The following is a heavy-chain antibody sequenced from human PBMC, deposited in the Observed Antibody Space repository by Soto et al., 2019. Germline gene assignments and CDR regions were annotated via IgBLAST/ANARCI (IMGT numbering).Heavy chain of an antibody. D-gene: IGHD3-22*01. Sequence: QVQLVQSGAEVKKPGASVKVSCKASGYTFSSYYMHWVRHAPGQGLEWMGIINPIGGDTSYSQKLQGRVTLTRDTSTSTVYMELSSLRSDDTAVYYCARGFMYDSMTGGYWGQGTLVTVSS. V-gene: IGHV1-46*03. CDR3: ARGFMYDSMTGGY. CDR2: INPIGGDT. CDR1: GYTFSSYY. J-gene: IGHJ4*02.